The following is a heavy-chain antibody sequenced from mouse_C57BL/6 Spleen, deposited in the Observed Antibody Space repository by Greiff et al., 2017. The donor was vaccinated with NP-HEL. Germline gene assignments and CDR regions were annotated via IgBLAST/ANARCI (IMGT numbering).Heavy chain of an antibody. D-gene: IGHD4-1*01. Sequence: QVQLQQSGAELVRPGGSVKLSCKASGYTFTDYYINWVKQRPGQGLEWIARIYPGSGNTYYNEKFKGKATLTAEKSSSTAYMQLSSLTSEDSAVYFCARWENFYYAMDYWGQGTSVTVSS. V-gene: IGHV1-76*01. CDR2: IYPGSGNT. J-gene: IGHJ4*01. CDR1: GYTFTDYY. CDR3: ARWENFYYAMDY.